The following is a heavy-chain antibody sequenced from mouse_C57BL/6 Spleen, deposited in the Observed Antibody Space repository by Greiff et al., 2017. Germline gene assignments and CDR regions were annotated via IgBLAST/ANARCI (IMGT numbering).Heavy chain of an antibody. V-gene: IGHV1-74*01. D-gene: IGHD1-1*01. CDR3: AICRGYGGSTGAGFAY. Sequence: VQLQQSGAELVKPGASVKMSCKASGYTFTSYWITWVKQRPGQGLEWIGRIHPSDSDTNYNQKFKGKATLTVDKSSSTAYMQLSSLTSEDSAVYYCAICRGYGGSTGAGFAYWGQGTLVTVSA. CDR1: GYTFTSYW. CDR2: IHPSDSDT. J-gene: IGHJ3*01.